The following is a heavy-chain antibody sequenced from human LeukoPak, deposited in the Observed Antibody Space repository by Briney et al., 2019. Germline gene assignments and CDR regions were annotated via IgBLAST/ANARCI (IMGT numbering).Heavy chain of an antibody. CDR3: ARGRSSSPPWFDP. D-gene: IGHD6-6*01. V-gene: IGHV4-34*01. J-gene: IGHJ5*02. CDR1: GGSFSGYY. CDR2: INHSGST. Sequence: SDTLSLTCAVYGGSFSGYYWSWIRQPPGKGLECIGEINHSGSTNYNPSLKSRVTISVDTSKNQFSLKLSSVTAADTAVYNCARGRSSSPPWFDPWGQGTLVTVSS.